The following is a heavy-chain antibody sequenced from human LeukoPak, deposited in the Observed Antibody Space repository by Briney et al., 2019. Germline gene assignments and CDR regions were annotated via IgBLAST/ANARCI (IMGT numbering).Heavy chain of an antibody. V-gene: IGHV3-15*01. CDR2: IKSKTDGGTT. D-gene: IGHD2-15*01. CDR3: TTDLTVVVVAADFNWFDP. CDR1: GFTFSNAW. Sequence: GGSLRLSCAASGFTFSNAWMSWVRQAPGNGLEWVGRIKSKTDGGTTDYAAPVKGRFTISRDDSKNTLYLQMNSLKTEDTAVYYCTTDLTVVVVAADFNWFDPWGQGTLVTVSS. J-gene: IGHJ5*02.